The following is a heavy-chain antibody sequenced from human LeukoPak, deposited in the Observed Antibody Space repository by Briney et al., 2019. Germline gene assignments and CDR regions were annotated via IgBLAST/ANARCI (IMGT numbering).Heavy chain of an antibody. Sequence: GGSLRLSCAASGFTFSDYYMSWIRQAPGKGLEWVSYISSSGSTIYYADSVKGRFTISRDNAKNSLYLQMNSLRAEDTAVYYCAGGEVPAAIFPLFDYWGQGTLVTVSS. CDR2: ISSSGSTI. V-gene: IGHV3-11*04. D-gene: IGHD2-2*01. CDR1: GFTFSDYY. J-gene: IGHJ4*02. CDR3: AGGEVPAAIFPLFDY.